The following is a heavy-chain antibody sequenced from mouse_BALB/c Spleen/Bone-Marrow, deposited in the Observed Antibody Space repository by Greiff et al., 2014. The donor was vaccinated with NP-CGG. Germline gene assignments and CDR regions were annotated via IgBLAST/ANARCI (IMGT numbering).Heavy chain of an antibody. J-gene: IGHJ2*01. CDR3: ARVRNWADY. CDR2: IYPGDGDT. CDR1: GYAFGSYW. V-gene: IGHV1-80*01. Sequence: VQLQQSGAELVRPGSSGKISCRASGYAFGSYWMTWGKQRPGRGLGWIGQIYPGDGDTNYNGKFKGKATLTADKSSSTAYMQLSSLTSEDSAVYFCARVRNWADYWGQGTTLTVSS. D-gene: IGHD4-1*01.